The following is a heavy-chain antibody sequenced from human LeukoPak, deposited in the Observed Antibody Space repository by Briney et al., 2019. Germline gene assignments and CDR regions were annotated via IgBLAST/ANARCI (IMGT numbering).Heavy chain of an antibody. J-gene: IGHJ4*02. CDR1: GGTFSSYA. Sequence: GSSVKVSCKASGGTFSSYAISWVRQAPGQGLEWMGRIIPIFGTANYAQKFQGRVTITTDESTSTAYMELSSLRSEDTAVYYCARGRTFSPTYYDFWSGVNYYFDYWGQGTLVTVSS. CDR2: IIPIFGTA. CDR3: ARGRTFSPTYYDFWSGVNYYFDY. V-gene: IGHV1-69*05. D-gene: IGHD3-3*01.